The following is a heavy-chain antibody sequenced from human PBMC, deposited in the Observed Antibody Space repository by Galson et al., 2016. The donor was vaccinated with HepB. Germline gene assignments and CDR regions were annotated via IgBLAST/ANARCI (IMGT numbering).Heavy chain of an antibody. J-gene: IGHJ5*02. CDR3: AGQAAGVYNYFDT. CDR2: VSYTGST. Sequence: SETLSLTCTVSGGSISSSVYYWGWIRQPPGKGLEWIGSVSYTGSTYYNPSLRSRVTISVDTSNNHFSLRLTSVTAAETAIYFCAGQAAGVYNYFDTWGQGTLFTVSS. CDR1: GGSISSSVYY. D-gene: IGHD1-20*01. V-gene: IGHV4-39*01.